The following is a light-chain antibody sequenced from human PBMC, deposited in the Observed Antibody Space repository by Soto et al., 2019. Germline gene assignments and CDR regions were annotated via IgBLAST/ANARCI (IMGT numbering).Light chain of an antibody. Sequence: DIQMTQSPSSLSASVRDRVTITCRASQSISSYLNWYQQKPGKAPKLLIYAASSLQSGVPSRFSGSGSGTDFTLTISSLQPEDFATYYCQQSYSTPWTFGQGTKVDNK. J-gene: IGKJ1*01. CDR3: QQSYSTPWT. V-gene: IGKV1-39*01. CDR1: QSISSY. CDR2: AAS.